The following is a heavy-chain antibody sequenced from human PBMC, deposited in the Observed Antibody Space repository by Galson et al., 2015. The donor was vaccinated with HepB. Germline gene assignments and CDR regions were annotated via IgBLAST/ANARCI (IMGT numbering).Heavy chain of an antibody. CDR1: GYTFGSYG. CDR3: ARAPRSGSPIRAQNFYHYAMDV. J-gene: IGHJ6*02. Sequence: SVKVSCKASGYTFGSYGITWVRQAPGQGLEWMAWISTYNGNTNYAQKLQGRLTVTPDTSTTTAYMELRSLRSDDTAVYYCARAPRSGSPIRAQNFYHYAMDVWGQGTTVIVAS. V-gene: IGHV1-18*04. D-gene: IGHD1-26*01. CDR2: ISTYNGNT.